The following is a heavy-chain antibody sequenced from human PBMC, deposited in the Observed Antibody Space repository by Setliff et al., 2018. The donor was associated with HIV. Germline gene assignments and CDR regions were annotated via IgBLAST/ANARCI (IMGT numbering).Heavy chain of an antibody. CDR1: GDYISSGGYY. V-gene: IGHV4-31*03. CDR3: ARGIAAAEGYFDY. CDR2: IYYSGST. D-gene: IGHD6-13*01. Sequence: PSETLSLTCTVSGDYISSGGYYWSWIRQHPGKGLEWIGYIYYSGSTYYNPSLQSRVTISVDTSKNHFSLKLSSVTAADTAVYYCARGIAAAEGYFDYWGQGTLVTVS. J-gene: IGHJ4*02.